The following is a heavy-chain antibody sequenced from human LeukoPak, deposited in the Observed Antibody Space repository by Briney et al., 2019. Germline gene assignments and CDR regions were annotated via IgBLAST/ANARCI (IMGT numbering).Heavy chain of an antibody. CDR3: ARRISYDYFDY. CDR1: GGSISSGGYY. J-gene: IGHJ4*02. D-gene: IGHD2-2*01. Sequence: TSETLSLTCTVSGGSISSGGYYWSWIRQHPGKGLEWIGYIYYSGSTYYNPSLKSRVTISVDTSKNQFSLKLSSVTAADTAVYYCARRISYDYFDYWGQGTLVTVSS. V-gene: IGHV4-31*03. CDR2: IYYSGST.